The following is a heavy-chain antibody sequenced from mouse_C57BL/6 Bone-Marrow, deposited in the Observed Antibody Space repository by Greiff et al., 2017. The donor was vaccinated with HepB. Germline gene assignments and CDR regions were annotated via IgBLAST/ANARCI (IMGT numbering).Heavy chain of an antibody. J-gene: IGHJ3*01. D-gene: IGHD2-4*01. CDR1: GYTFTSYW. CDR2: INPSSGYT. V-gene: IGHV1-7*01. CDR3: ASPYDYDEGWFAY. Sequence: VKLVDSGAELAKPGASVKLSCKASGYTFTSYWMHWVKQRPGQGLEWIGYINPSSGYTKYNQKFKDKATLTADKSSSTAYMQLSSLTYEDSAVYYCASPYDYDEGWFAYWGQGTLVTVSA.